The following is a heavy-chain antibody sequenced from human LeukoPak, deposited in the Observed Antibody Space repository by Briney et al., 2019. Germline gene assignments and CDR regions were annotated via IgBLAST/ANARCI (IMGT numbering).Heavy chain of an antibody. CDR2: TSSSSSYI. D-gene: IGHD1-26*01. CDR1: GFTFSSYS. J-gene: IGHJ6*03. Sequence: GGSLRLSCAASGFTFSSYSMNWVRQAPGKGLEWVSSTSSSSSYIYYADSVKGRFTISRDNAKNSLYLQMNSLRADDTAIYYCARDPYSGSYSADVYYYMDVWGKGTTVTVSS. CDR3: ARDPYSGSYSADVYYYMDV. V-gene: IGHV3-21*01.